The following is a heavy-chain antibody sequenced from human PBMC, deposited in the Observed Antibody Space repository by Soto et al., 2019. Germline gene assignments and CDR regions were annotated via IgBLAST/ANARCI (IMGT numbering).Heavy chain of an antibody. CDR3: ARGITGTTLAY. CDR2: IYNGGSP. D-gene: IGHD1-20*01. Sequence: SETLSLTCTVSGASISNDYWSWIRQPPGKRLEYIGFIYNGGSPNYNPSLESRLTISPDTSQNQFSLKLKSVTAADTAVYYCARGITGTTLAYWGQGILVTVSS. J-gene: IGHJ4*02. V-gene: IGHV4-59*01. CDR1: GASISNDY.